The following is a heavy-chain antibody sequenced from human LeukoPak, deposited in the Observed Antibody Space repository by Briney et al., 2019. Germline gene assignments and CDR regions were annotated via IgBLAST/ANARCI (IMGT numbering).Heavy chain of an antibody. CDR3: ARGRDPY. Sequence: PETLSLTCAVYGESFCGYYWNWICDPPGEGREWIGEINHTGTTNYNPSLKSPVTISLDTSKSQFSLKMSSVTAADTAVYYCARGRDPYWGQGTLVTVSS. D-gene: IGHD5-24*01. J-gene: IGHJ4*02. V-gene: IGHV4-34*01. CDR1: GESFCGYY. CDR2: INHTGTT.